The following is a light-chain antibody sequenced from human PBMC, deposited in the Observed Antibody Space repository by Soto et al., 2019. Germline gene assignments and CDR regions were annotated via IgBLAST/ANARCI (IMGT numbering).Light chain of an antibody. CDR2: STS. CDR1: TGAVTSGYY. Sequence: QTVVTQEPSLTVSPGGTVTLTCASSTGAVTSGYYPNWFQQKPGPAPSALIYSTSNKHSWTPARFSGSLLGCKAALTLSGVPPEDEAEYYCLLDYGGAYVVFGGGTKLTVL. J-gene: IGLJ2*01. V-gene: IGLV7-43*01. CDR3: LLDYGGAYVV.